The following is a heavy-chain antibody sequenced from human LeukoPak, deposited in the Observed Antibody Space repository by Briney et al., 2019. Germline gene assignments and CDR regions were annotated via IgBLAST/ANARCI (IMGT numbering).Heavy chain of an antibody. V-gene: IGHV4-39*01. CDR3: ASHDTYYYDSTSPFFDY. CDR2: IYYSGST. D-gene: IGHD3-22*01. J-gene: IGHJ4*02. Sequence: PSETLSLTCTVSCGSISSSSYYWGWIRQPPGKGLEWIGSIYYSGSTYYNPSLKGRVTISVDTSKNQFSLKLSSVTAADTAVYYCASHDTYYYDSTSPFFDYWGQGTLVTVSS. CDR1: CGSISSSSYY.